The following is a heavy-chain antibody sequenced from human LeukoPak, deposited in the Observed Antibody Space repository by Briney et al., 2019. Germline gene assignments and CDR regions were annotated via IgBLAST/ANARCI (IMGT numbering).Heavy chain of an antibody. V-gene: IGHV3-23*01. Sequence: GGSLRLSCAASGFTSSSYAMNSVCEGPGKGLEWVSVISGSGGNTYYADSVKGRFTISRDSSKTKPSLQINSLRVEDTAIYYCAKSFWGGVYDAFDIWGQGTMVTVSS. J-gene: IGHJ3*02. D-gene: IGHD2-8*02. CDR1: GFTSSSYA. CDR2: ISGSGGNT. CDR3: AKSFWGGVYDAFDI.